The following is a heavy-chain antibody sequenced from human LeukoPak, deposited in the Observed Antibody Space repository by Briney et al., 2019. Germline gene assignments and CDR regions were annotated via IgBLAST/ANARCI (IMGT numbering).Heavy chain of an antibody. CDR3: TTAAPHYDIMTGSYIRLSYFDY. J-gene: IGHJ4*02. CDR2: IKSKTEGGTT. V-gene: IGHV3-15*01. Sequence: GGSLRLSCAASGFTLSNAWMSWVREAPGRGGEWVGCIKSKTEGGTTDYAAPVKGRFTISRDDSKNTLYLQMNSLKTEDTAVFYCTTAAPHYDIMTGSYIRLSYFDYWGQGTLVTVSS. D-gene: IGHD3-9*01. CDR1: GFTLSNAW.